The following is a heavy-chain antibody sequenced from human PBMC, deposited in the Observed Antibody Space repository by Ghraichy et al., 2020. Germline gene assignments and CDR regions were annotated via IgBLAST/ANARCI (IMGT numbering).Heavy chain of an antibody. D-gene: IGHD6-19*01. J-gene: IGHJ1*01. CDR2: TYYRSTWYS. CDR1: GDSVSSTSAA. V-gene: IGHV6-1*01. Sequence: SQTLSLTCAISGDSVSSTSAAWNWIRQSPSRGLEWLGRTYYRSTWYSDYAVSVKSRITINPDTSKNQFSLQLNSVTPEDTAVYYCARASSGWMHFEYFHHWGQGTLVTVSS. CDR3: ARASSGWMHFEYFHH.